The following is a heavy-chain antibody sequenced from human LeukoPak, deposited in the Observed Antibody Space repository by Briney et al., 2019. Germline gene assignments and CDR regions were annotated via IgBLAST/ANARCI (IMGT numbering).Heavy chain of an antibody. V-gene: IGHV3-74*01. CDR3: VRESGVVAAVNNWFDH. D-gene: IGHD3-22*01. CDR1: GFGLSAFC. Sequence: PGGSLRLSCAAYGFGLSAFCLHWVRQAPGTGLVWVSRINADGSRTTYADSVKGRFTISRDNAKNTLYLQMNSLKAEDTAVYYCVRESGVVAAVNNWFDHWGQGTLVTVSS. CDR2: INADGSRT. J-gene: IGHJ5*02.